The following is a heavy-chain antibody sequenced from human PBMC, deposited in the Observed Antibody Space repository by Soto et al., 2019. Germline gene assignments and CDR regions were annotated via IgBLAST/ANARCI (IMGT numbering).Heavy chain of an antibody. CDR3: ARHEPPSGWYLDY. CDR2: IYYSGST. D-gene: IGHD6-19*01. CDR1: GGSISSSSYY. J-gene: IGHJ4*02. Sequence: PSETLSLTCTVSGGSISSSSYYWGWIRQPPGKGLEWIGSIYYSGSTFYNPSLKSRVTISVDTSKNQFSLKLSSVTAADTAVYYCARHEPPSGWYLDYWGQGPLVTVSP. V-gene: IGHV4-39*01.